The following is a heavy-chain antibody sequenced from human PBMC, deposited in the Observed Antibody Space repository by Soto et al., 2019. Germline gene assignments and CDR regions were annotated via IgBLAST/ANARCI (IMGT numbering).Heavy chain of an antibody. J-gene: IGHJ5*02. Sequence: QVQLVQSGAEVKKPGSSVKVSCKASGGTFSSYAISWVRQAPGQGLEWMGGIIPIFGTANYAQKFQGRVTNTADESTSTAYQELSSLRSEDTAVYYCARENRDYGEYAPNWFEPWGQGTLVTVSS. D-gene: IGHD4-17*01. CDR1: GGTFSSYA. V-gene: IGHV1-69*01. CDR2: IIPIFGTA. CDR3: ARENRDYGEYAPNWFEP.